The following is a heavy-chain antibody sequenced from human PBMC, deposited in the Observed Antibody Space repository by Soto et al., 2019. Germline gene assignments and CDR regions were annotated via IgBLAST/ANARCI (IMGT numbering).Heavy chain of an antibody. D-gene: IGHD1-20*01. J-gene: IGHJ6*02. Sequence: SETLSLTCTVSVDSISTYYWSWIRRPAGKGLEWIGRIDASGNTNCNPSLKSRVTMSADTSKKQFSLKLTSVTAADTAVYYCARYSNNWFQTEGMDVWGQGTTVTVSS. CDR3: ARYSNNWFQTEGMDV. CDR1: VDSISTYY. CDR2: IDASGNT. V-gene: IGHV4-4*07.